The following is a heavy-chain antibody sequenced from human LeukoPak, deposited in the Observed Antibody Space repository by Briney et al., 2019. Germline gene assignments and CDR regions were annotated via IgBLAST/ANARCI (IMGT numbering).Heavy chain of an antibody. CDR3: ARYHADSVAGFDP. CDR1: GFTFSDHY. CDR2: IYTGGST. Sequence: QPGGSLRLFCAASGFTFSDHYMAWVRQAPGKGLGWVSVIYTGGSTHYADSVKDRFTISRGNSKSTLYLQMNSLTVEDTAVYYCARYHADSVAGFDPWGQGTQVTVSS. J-gene: IGHJ5*02. D-gene: IGHD4-17*01. V-gene: IGHV3-66*01.